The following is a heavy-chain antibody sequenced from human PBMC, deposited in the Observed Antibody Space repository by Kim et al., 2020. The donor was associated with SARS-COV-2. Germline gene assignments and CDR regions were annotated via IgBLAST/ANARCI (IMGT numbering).Heavy chain of an antibody. CDR2: ISWNSGSI. CDR1: GFTFDDYA. Sequence: GGSLRLSCAASGFTFDDYAMHWVRQAPGKGLEWVSGISWNSGSIGYADSVKGRFTISRDNAKNSLYLQMNSLSAEDTALYYCAKDMGPAGTGGSDYWGQGTLVTVSS. J-gene: IGHJ4*02. D-gene: IGHD6-13*01. V-gene: IGHV3-9*01. CDR3: AKDMGPAGTGGSDY.